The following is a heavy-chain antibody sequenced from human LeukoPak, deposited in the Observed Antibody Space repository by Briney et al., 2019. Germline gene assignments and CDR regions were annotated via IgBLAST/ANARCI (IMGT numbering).Heavy chain of an antibody. Sequence: PGESLRLSCAASGFTFSNYGMNWVRQAPGKGLEWVSYIFSGTMYYADSVKGRFTISRDNAKNSLYLQMNSLRDEDTAVYYCARTHSSGYYRGFDYWGQGTLVTVSS. CDR3: ARTHSSGYYRGFDY. J-gene: IGHJ4*02. CDR1: GFTFSNYG. CDR2: IFSGTM. V-gene: IGHV3-48*02. D-gene: IGHD3-22*01.